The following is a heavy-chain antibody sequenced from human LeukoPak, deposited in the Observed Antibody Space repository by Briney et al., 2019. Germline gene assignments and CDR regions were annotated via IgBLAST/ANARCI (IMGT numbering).Heavy chain of an antibody. CDR1: GFTFSSYA. J-gene: IGHJ4*02. D-gene: IGHD3-10*01. CDR3: AKDSMIWFGELSAFDY. V-gene: IGHV3-23*01. Sequence: GGSLRLSCAAPGFTFSSYAMSWVRQAPGKGLEWVSAISGSGGSTYHADSVKGRFTISRDNSKNTLYLQMNSLRAEDTAVYYCAKDSMIWFGELSAFDYWGQGTLVTVSS. CDR2: ISGSGGST.